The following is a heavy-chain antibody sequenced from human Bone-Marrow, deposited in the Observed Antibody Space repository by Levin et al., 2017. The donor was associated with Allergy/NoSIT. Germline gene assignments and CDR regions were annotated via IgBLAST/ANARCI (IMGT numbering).Heavy chain of an antibody. D-gene: IGHD6-19*01. J-gene: IGHJ4*02. V-gene: IGHV4-30-4*01. CDR3: ARGYSSGWASNY. Sequence: TLSLTCTVSGGSITSGDYYWTWIRQPPEKGLEWIGYIYKSGITYYNPSLKSRITISLDTSKNQFSLRLTSVTPADTAVYYCARGYSSGWASNYWGPGTLVTVSS. CDR2: IYKSGIT. CDR1: GGSITSGDYY.